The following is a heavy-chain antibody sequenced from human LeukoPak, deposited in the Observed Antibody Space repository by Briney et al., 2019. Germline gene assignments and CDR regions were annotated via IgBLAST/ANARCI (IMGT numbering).Heavy chain of an antibody. J-gene: IGHJ5*02. CDR3: ARASRSGSGSYYSNWFDP. Sequence: PSETLSLTCTVSGGSISSYYWSWLRQPPGKGLEWVGYIYYSGSTNYNPSLKSRVTISVDTSKNQFSLKLSSVTAADTAVYYCARASRSGSGSYYSNWFDPWGQGTLVTVSS. D-gene: IGHD3-10*01. CDR2: IYYSGST. V-gene: IGHV4-59*01. CDR1: GGSISSYY.